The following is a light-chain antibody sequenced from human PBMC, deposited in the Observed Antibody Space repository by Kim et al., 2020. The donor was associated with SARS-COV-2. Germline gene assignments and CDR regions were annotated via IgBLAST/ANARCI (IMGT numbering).Light chain of an antibody. CDR1: SSEVGGYHY. Sequence: GQSVTITCTGTSSEVGGYHYVSWYQQHPGKAPKLMIYDVSDRPSGVSNRFSGSKSGNTASLTISGLQAEDEAHYYCTSYTSSSTLVFGGGTQLTVL. J-gene: IGLJ2*01. V-gene: IGLV2-14*03. CDR3: TSYTSSSTLV. CDR2: DVS.